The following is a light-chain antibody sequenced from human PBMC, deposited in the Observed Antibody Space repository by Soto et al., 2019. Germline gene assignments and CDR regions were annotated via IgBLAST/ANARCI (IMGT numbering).Light chain of an antibody. CDR2: GAS. Sequence: EIVLTQSPGIPSLSPGERATLSCRASQSVSSSYLAWYQQKPGQAPRLLIYGASSRATGIPDRFSGSGSGTDFTLTISRLEPEDFAVYYCQQYGSLPRTFGQGTK. CDR3: QQYGSLPRT. J-gene: IGKJ1*01. CDR1: QSVSSSY. V-gene: IGKV3-20*01.